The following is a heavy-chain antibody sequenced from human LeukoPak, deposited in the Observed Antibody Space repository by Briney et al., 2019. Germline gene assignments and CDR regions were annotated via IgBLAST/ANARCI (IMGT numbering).Heavy chain of an antibody. CDR1: GGSISSYY. J-gene: IGHJ4*02. D-gene: IGHD4-17*01. Sequence: SETLSLTCTISGGSISSYYWSWFRDPPGKGLEWIGYLYYSGSTNYNPSLKSRVPISVDTSKNQFSLKLSSVTAADTAVYYCARARVITHDFDYWGQGTLVTVSS. CDR3: ARARVITHDFDY. CDR2: LYYSGST. V-gene: IGHV4-59*01.